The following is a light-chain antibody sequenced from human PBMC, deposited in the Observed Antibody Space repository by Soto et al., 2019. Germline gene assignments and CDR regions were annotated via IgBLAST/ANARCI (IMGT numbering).Light chain of an antibody. J-gene: IGKJ2*01. CDR2: WPS. V-gene: IGKV4-1*01. Sequence: DIVMTQAPDSLAASLGAIVTINCKSSRNRLYNDKNYVAWYQQRPGQAPKLLIYWPSTRESEVPVRISGSGSVTDFRLTIRDLQAADAAVYSGQQFYTTPRTFGQGTSVEI. CDR1: RNRLYNDKNY. CDR3: QQFYTTPRT.